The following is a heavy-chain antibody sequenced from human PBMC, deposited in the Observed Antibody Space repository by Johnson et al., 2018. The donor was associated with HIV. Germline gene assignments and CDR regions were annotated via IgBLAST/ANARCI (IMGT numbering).Heavy chain of an antibody. Sequence: QVQLVESGGGVVQPGRSLRLSCAASGFTLSSYAMHWVRQAPGKGLEWVAIISYDGSNKYYADSVKGRFNISRDNSKNALYLQMNSLRSEDTAVYYCAKPPSMGADAFDIWGQGTMVTVSS. D-gene: IGHD3-16*01. V-gene: IGHV3-30*04. J-gene: IGHJ3*02. CDR1: GFTLSSYA. CDR3: AKPPSMGADAFDI. CDR2: ISYDGSNK.